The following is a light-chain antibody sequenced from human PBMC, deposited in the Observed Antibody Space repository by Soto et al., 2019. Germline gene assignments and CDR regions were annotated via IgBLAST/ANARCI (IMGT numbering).Light chain of an antibody. CDR2: DVS. Sequence: QSALTQPSSVSGSPGQSVTISCTGTSSDVGGYNFVSWYQQYPGKVPKLIIYDVSQRPSGVPDRFSASKSDNTASLTISGLQAEDEADYYCCSYAGSYTLFGGGTQLTVL. CDR3: CSYAGSYTL. V-gene: IGLV2-11*01. CDR1: SSDVGGYNF. J-gene: IGLJ2*01.